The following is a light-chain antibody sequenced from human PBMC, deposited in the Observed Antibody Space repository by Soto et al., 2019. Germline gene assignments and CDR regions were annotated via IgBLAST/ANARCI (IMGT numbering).Light chain of an antibody. V-gene: IGLV1-40*01. Sequence: QSVLTQPPSVSGAPGQRVTISCTGSSSNIGAGYDVHWYQQLPGTAPKLLIYANTNRPSEVPDRFSGSQSGTSASLAITGLQAADEGDYYCQSYDSSLSGSGVFGTGTKVTVL. CDR2: ANT. J-gene: IGLJ1*01. CDR1: SSNIGAGYD. CDR3: QSYDSSLSGSGV.